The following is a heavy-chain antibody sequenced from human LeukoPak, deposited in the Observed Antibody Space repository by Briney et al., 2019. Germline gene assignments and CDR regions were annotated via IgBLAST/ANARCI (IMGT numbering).Heavy chain of an antibody. Sequence: PSETLSLTCTVSGGSISSGSYYWSWIRQPAGKGLEWIGRIYTSGSTNYNPSLKSRVTISVDTSKTQFSLRLSSVTAADTAMYYCARLWYTSGWSDYWGQGTLVTVSS. D-gene: IGHD6-19*01. J-gene: IGHJ4*02. CDR1: GGSISSGSYY. CDR2: IYTSGST. V-gene: IGHV4-61*02. CDR3: ARLWYTSGWSDY.